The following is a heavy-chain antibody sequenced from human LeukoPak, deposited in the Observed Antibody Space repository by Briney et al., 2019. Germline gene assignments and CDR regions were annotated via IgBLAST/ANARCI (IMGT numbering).Heavy chain of an antibody. V-gene: IGHV3-7*01. Sequence: GGSLRLSCAASGFTFSSYWMSWVRQAPGKGLEWVANIKQDGSEKYYVDSVKGRFTISRDNAKNSLYLQMNSLRAEDTAVYYCARPYYYDGSGYWDLLKPDYWGQGTLVTVSS. J-gene: IGHJ4*02. CDR3: ARPYYYDGSGYWDLLKPDY. CDR1: GFTFSSYW. CDR2: IKQDGSEK. D-gene: IGHD3-22*01.